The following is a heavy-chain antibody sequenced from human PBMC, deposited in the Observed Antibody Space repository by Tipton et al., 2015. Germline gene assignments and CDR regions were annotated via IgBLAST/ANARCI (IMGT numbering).Heavy chain of an antibody. Sequence: SLRLSCAASGFTFIKYDMHWVRQAPGKGPEWVAIISYDGSDKYYADSVRGRFTISRDNFKNTLYLQMNSLRAEDTAVYYCAKEAPNYYGSGSYFDYWGQGTLVTVSS. CDR3: AKEAPNYYGSGSYFDY. J-gene: IGHJ4*02. D-gene: IGHD3-10*01. CDR1: GFTFIKYD. CDR2: ISYDGSDK. V-gene: IGHV3-30*18.